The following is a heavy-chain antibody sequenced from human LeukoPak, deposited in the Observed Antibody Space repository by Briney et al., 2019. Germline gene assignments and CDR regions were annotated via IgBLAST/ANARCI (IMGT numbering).Heavy chain of an antibody. Sequence: ASVKVSRKASGYTFTGYYMHWVRQAAGQGLEWMGWINPKTGGTNYAQKFQGMVTMTRDTSISTAYMELSRLRSDDTAVYYCARVWVGGVAYWGEGTLVTVSS. D-gene: IGHD1-26*01. CDR1: GYTFTGYY. V-gene: IGHV1-2*02. CDR2: INPKTGGT. CDR3: ARVWVGGVAY. J-gene: IGHJ4*02.